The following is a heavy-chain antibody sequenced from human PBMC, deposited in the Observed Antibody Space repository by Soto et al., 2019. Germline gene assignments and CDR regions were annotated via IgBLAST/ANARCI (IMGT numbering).Heavy chain of an antibody. CDR3: AKDHVVVVPALNNWFDP. D-gene: IGHD2-2*01. Sequence: GGSLRLSCAASGFTFSSDGMHWVRPAPGKGLEWVSVISYDGSNKYYADSVKGRFTISRDNSKNTLYLQMNSLRAEDTAVYYCAKDHVVVVPALNNWFDPWGQGTLVTVSS. CDR1: GFTFSSDG. V-gene: IGHV3-30*18. CDR2: ISYDGSNK. J-gene: IGHJ5*02.